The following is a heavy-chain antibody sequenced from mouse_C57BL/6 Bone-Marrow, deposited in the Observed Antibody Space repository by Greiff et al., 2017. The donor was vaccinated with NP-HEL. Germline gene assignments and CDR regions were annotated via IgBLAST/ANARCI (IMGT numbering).Heavy chain of an antibody. CDR3: ARALWGDYAMDY. V-gene: IGHV1-80*01. CDR1: GYAFSSYW. D-gene: IGHD6-2*01. Sequence: VMLVESGAELVKPGASVKISCKASGYAFSSYWMNWVKQRPGKGLEWIGQIYPGDGDTNYNGKFKGKATLTADKSSSTAYMQLSSLTSEDSAVYFCARALWGDYAMDYWGQGTSVTVSS. CDR2: IYPGDGDT. J-gene: IGHJ4*01.